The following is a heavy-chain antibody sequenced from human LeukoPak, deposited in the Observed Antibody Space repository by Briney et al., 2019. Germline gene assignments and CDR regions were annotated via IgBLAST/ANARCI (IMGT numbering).Heavy chain of an antibody. CDR1: GFTFGSYG. V-gene: IGHV3-30*18. CDR2: ISYDGSNK. J-gene: IGHJ6*02. Sequence: QPGGSLRLSCAASGFTFGSYGMHWVRQAPGKGLEWVAVISYDGSNKYYADSVKGRFTISRDNSKSTLYLQMNSLRAEDTAVYYCAKEGYYYYGMDVWGQGTTVTVSS. CDR3: AKEGYYYYGMDV.